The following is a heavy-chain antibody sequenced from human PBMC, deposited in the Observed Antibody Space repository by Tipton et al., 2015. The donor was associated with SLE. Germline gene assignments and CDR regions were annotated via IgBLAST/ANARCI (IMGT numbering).Heavy chain of an antibody. V-gene: IGHV4-30-2*01. CDR3: AREGDYGDFSPH. J-gene: IGHJ4*02. D-gene: IGHD4-17*01. CDR2: IYHSGST. CDR1: GGSISSGGYS. Sequence: TLSLTCAVSGGSISSGGYSWSWIRQPPGKGLEWIGYIYHSGSTYYNPSLKSRVTISVDTSKNQFSLKLSSVTAADTAVYYCAREGDYGDFSPHWGQGTLVTVSS.